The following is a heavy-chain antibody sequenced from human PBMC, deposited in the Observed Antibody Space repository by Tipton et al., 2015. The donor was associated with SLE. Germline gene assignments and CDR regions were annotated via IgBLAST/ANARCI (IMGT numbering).Heavy chain of an antibody. Sequence: QLVQSGAEVKKPGSSVKVSCKASGGTFSSYAISWVRQAPGQGLAWTGGIIPIFGTANYAQKFQGRVTITTDESTSTAYMELSSLRSEDTAVYYCATGDDYGYYWYFDYWGQGTLVTVSS. J-gene: IGHJ4*02. CDR3: ATGDDYGYYWYFDY. D-gene: IGHD4-17*01. CDR1: GGTFSSYA. V-gene: IGHV1-69*05. CDR2: IIPIFGTA.